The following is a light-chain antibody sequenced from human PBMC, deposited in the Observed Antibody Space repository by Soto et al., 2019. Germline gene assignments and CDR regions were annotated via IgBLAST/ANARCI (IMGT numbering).Light chain of an antibody. CDR1: SSNIGNNY. V-gene: IGLV1-51*01. J-gene: IGLJ2*01. CDR2: DNN. Sequence: QAVVTQPPSVSAAPGQKVTISCSGSSSNIGNNYVSWYQQLPGTAPKLLIYDNNKRPSGIPDRFSGSKSGTSATLGITGLQTGDEADYYCGTWDSSLSAYVVFGRGTKLTVL. CDR3: GTWDSSLSAYVV.